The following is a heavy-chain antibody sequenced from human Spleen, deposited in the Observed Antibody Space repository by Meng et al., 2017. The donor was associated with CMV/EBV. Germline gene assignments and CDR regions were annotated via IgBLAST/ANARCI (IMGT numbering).Heavy chain of an antibody. CDR1: GGYISSSNW. J-gene: IGHJ4*02. Sequence: CAVSGGYISSSNWWSWVRQPPGKGLEWIGEIYHSGSTNYNPSLKSRVTISVDKSKNQFSLKLSSVAAADTAVYYCARELPSVRGVIGYWGQGTLVTVSS. CDR3: ARELPSVRGVIGY. V-gene: IGHV4-4*02. CDR2: IYHSGST. D-gene: IGHD3-10*01.